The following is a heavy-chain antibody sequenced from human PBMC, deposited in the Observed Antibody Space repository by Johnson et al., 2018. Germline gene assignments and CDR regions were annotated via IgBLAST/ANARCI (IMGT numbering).Heavy chain of an antibody. J-gene: IGHJ6*02. D-gene: IGHD1-26*01. CDR3: ARETSYYGRAMDV. Sequence: VQLVESGGGLVQHGGSLRLSCAASGVSISNYDMHWVRQVTGKGLEWVSGIGPVGDRYYAGSVKGRFIISREDAKNSLYLQMNSLRAGDTAVYYCARETSYYGRAMDVWGQGTTVTVSS. V-gene: IGHV3-13*01. CDR1: GVSISNYD. CDR2: IGPVGDR.